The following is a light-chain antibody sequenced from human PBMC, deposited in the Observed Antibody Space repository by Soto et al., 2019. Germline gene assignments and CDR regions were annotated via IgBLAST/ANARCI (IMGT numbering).Light chain of an antibody. Sequence: DIQMTQSPSSLSASVGDRVTITCRASQSISSYLNWYQQKPGKAPKLLIYAASSLQSGVPSRFSGSGSGTDFTLTIISLQPEDFSTYYCQQRYSTPRFTFGPGTKVDIK. CDR1: QSISSY. CDR3: QQRYSTPRFT. V-gene: IGKV1-39*01. J-gene: IGKJ3*01. CDR2: AAS.